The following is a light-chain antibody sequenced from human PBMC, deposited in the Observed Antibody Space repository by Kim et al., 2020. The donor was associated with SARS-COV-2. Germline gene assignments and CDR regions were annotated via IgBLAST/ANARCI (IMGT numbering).Light chain of an antibody. CDR1: QTINNR. CDR3: QQSNDWPPLT. J-gene: IGKJ1*01. V-gene: IGKV3-15*01. Sequence: SPGERATLSCRASQTINNRLVWYQHKPGQAPRLLIYDATTRATGVPARFVGSGSETDFTLTISSLQSEDFAVYYCQQSNDWPPLTFGQGTKVGIK. CDR2: DAT.